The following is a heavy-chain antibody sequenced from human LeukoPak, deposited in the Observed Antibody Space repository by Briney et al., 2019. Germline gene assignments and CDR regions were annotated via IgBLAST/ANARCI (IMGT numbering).Heavy chain of an antibody. CDR3: AKDPNSGYDWGQYYFDY. CDR2: ISGSGGST. V-gene: IGHV3-23*01. J-gene: IGHJ4*02. Sequence: PGGSLRLSCAASGFTFSSYAMSWVRQAPGKGLEWVSAISGSGGSTYYADPVKGRFTISRDNSKNTLYLQMNSLRAEDTAVYYCAKDPNSGYDWGQYYFDYWGQGTLVTVSS. D-gene: IGHD5-12*01. CDR1: GFTFSSYA.